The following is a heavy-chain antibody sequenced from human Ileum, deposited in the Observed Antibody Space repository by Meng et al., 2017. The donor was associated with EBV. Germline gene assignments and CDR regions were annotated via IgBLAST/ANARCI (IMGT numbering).Heavy chain of an antibody. J-gene: IGHJ4*02. D-gene: IGHD1-14*01. Sequence: AQPQGLAQGRGKPSRSPALTWLGSGDSISSGGYFWSWIRQPPGKGLEWIGYIYYSGNTYYKPSLKSRVTMSVDTSKNQFSLKLSSVTAADTAVYYCARSLTTPYYFDDWGQGTLVTVSS. CDR1: GDSISSGGYF. V-gene: IGHV4-30-4*01. CDR2: IYYSGNT. CDR3: ARSLTTPYYFDD.